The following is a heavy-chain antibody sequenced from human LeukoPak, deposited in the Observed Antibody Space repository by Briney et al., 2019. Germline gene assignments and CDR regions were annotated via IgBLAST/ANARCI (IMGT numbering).Heavy chain of an antibody. V-gene: IGHV3-21*01. CDR1: GFTFISYS. CDR2: ISSDSSYK. Sequence: GGSLRLSCAASGFTFISYSMNWVRQAPGKGLEWVSSISSDSSYKYSADSLKGRFTISRDNARSSPYLQMNNLGAEDTAVYYCARESGTYIDLWGRGTVVTVSS. CDR3: ARESGTYIDL. J-gene: IGHJ2*01.